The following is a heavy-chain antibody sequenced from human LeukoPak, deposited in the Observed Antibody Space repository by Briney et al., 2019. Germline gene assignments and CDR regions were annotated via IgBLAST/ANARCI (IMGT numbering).Heavy chain of an antibody. J-gene: IGHJ4*02. CDR3: ARDDSGSHDY. V-gene: IGHV1-18*01. CDR2: ISAYNGNT. CDR1: GYNFTNFG. D-gene: IGHD1-26*01. Sequence: ASVKVSCKASGYNFTNFGISWVRQAPGQGLEWMGWISAYNGNTNYAQKLQGRVTMTTDTSTSTAYMELRSLRSDDTAVYYCARDDSGSHDYWGQGTLVTASS.